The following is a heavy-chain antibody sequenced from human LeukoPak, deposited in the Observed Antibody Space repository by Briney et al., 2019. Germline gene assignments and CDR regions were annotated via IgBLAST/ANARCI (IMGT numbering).Heavy chain of an antibody. CDR3: APVTAYY. CDR2: ISYDGSNK. D-gene: IGHD2-21*02. Sequence: GGPLRLSCAASGFTFSSYAMHRVRQAPGKGLEWVAVISYDGSNKYYADSVKGRFTISRDNSKNTLYLQMNSLRAEDTAVYYCAPVTAYYWGQGTLVTVSS. V-gene: IGHV3-30*04. CDR1: GFTFSSYA. J-gene: IGHJ4*02.